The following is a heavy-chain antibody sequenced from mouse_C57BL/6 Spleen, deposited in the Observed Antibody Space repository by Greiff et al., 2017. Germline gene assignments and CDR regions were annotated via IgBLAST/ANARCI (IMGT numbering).Heavy chain of an antibody. CDR2: IHPSDSDT. V-gene: IGHV1-74*01. D-gene: IGHD2-4*01. J-gene: IGHJ4*01. Sequence: QVQLQQPGAELVKPGASVKVSCKASGYTFTSYWMHWVKQRPGQGLEWIGRIHPSDSDTNYNQKCKGKATLTLDKSSSTAYMQLSRLTSEDSAVFCWAIDYERGGYAMDYWGQGTSVTVSS. CDR3: AIDYERGGYAMDY. CDR1: GYTFTSYW.